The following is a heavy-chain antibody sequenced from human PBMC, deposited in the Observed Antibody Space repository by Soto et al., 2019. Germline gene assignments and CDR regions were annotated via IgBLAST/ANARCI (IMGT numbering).Heavy chain of an antibody. CDR3: AKDWYEDS. CDR2: INTAGTT. Sequence: GGSLRLSCAASGFTFTTYAMTWVRQAPGKGLEWLSAINTAGTTYYADSVKGRFTISRDNAKNTLYLQMNGLRVEDTAVYYCAKDWYEDSWGQGTLVTSPQ. V-gene: IGHV3-23*01. D-gene: IGHD6-13*01. CDR1: GFTFTTYA. J-gene: IGHJ4*02.